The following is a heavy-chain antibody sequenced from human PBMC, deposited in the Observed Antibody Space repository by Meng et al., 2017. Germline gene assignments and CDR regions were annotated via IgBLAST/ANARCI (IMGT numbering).Heavy chain of an antibody. CDR2: INSNSDGGTT. CDR3: ATGAAAADH. V-gene: IGHV3-15*01. J-gene: IGHJ4*02. D-gene: IGHD6-13*01. CDR1: GFRVTDAW. Sequence: EVEVVGSGGGFVKPGGSLRLSCVASGFRVTDAWMSWVRQAPGKGLEWVGRINSNSDGGTTDYAAPVKGRFTISRDDSKNTLYLQMNSLITEDTAVYFCATGAAAADHWGQGTLVTVSS.